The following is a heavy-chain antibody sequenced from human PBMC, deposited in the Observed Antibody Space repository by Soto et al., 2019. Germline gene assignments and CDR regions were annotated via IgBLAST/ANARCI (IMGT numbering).Heavy chain of an antibody. CDR2: ISGSGGST. J-gene: IGHJ5*02. CDR1: GFTFSSYA. D-gene: IGHD2-15*01. V-gene: IGHV3-23*01. Sequence: GGSLRLSCAASGFTFSSYAMSWVRQAPGKGLEWVSAISGSGGSTYYADSVKGRFTISRDNSKNTLYLQMNSLRAEDTAVYYCAKDKGFPNHLGWFDPWGQGTLVTVSS. CDR3: AKDKGFPNHLGWFDP.